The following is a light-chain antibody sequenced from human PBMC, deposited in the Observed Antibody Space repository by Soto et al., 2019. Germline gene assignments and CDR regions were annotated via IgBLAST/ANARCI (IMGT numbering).Light chain of an antibody. V-gene: IGLV2-14*02. CDR2: EVF. Sequence: QSALTQPASVSGSPGQSITISCTGPSSDVGSYNLVSWYQQYPGKAPKLIIFEVFKRPSGVSNRFSGSKSGNTASLTISGLQAEDEADYYCSSFTRSSTYVFGSGTKLTVL. J-gene: IGLJ1*01. CDR3: SSFTRSSTYV. CDR1: SSDVGSYNL.